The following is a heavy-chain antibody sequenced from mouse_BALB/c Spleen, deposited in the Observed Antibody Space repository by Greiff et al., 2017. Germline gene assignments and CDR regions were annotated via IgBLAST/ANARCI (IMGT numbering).Heavy chain of an antibody. CDR3: TRRGYGYAFAY. D-gene: IGHD1-2*01. Sequence: EVKLVESGGGLVQPGGSMKLSCVASGFTFSNYWMNWVRQSPEKGLEWVAEIRLKSNNYATHYAESVKGRFTISRDDSKSSVYLQMNNLRAEDTGIYYCTRRGYGYAFAYWGQGTLVTVSA. CDR1: GFTFSNYW. V-gene: IGHV6-6*02. J-gene: IGHJ3*01. CDR2: IRLKSNNYAT.